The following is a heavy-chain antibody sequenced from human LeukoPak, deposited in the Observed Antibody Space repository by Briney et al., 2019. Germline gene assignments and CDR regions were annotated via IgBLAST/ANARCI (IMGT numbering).Heavy chain of an antibody. J-gene: IGHJ4*02. CDR2: IRYDGSNK. CDR3: AKDGSAAKPSFGRN. D-gene: IGHD2-2*01. Sequence: PGGSLRLSCAASGFTFSSYGMHWVRQAPGKGLEWVAFIRYDGSNKYYADSMKGRFTISRDNSKNTLYLQMNSLRAEDTAVYYCAKDGSAAKPSFGRNWGQGTLVTVSS. V-gene: IGHV3-30*02. CDR1: GFTFSSYG.